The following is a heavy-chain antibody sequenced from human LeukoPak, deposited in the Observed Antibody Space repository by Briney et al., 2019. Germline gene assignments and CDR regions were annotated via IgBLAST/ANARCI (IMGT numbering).Heavy chain of an antibody. Sequence: PGGSLRLSCAASGFTFSSYGMHWVRQAPGKGLEWVAFIRYDGSNKYYADSVKGRFTISRDNSKNTLYLQMNSLRAEDTAVYYCAKDQGGTSGRYSSSPDWDYFDYWGQGTLVTVSS. D-gene: IGHD6-6*01. CDR1: GFTFSSYG. V-gene: IGHV3-30*02. CDR3: AKDQGGTSGRYSSSPDWDYFDY. J-gene: IGHJ4*02. CDR2: IRYDGSNK.